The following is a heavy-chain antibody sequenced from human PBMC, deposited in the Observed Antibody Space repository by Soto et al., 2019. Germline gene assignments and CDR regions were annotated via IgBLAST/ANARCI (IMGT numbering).Heavy chain of an antibody. D-gene: IGHD4-17*01. Sequence: GGSLRLSCAASGFTFSSYAMSWVRQAPGRGLEWVSAISGSGGSTYYADSVKGRFTISRDNSKNTLYLQMNSLRDEDTAVYYCANAGDYGDYFGYYYYYMDVWGKGTTVTVSS. J-gene: IGHJ6*03. CDR1: GFTFSSYA. CDR2: ISGSGGST. V-gene: IGHV3-23*01. CDR3: ANAGDYGDYFGYYYYYMDV.